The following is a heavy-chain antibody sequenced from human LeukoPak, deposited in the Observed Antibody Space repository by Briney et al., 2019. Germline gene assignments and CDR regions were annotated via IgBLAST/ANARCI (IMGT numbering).Heavy chain of an antibody. CDR3: VKDYSRDWNGHWFDS. J-gene: IGHJ5*01. CDR2: IYYSGST. CDR1: GGSISSSNYY. Sequence: SETLSLTCTVSGGSISSSNYYWGWIRQPPGKGLEWIGTIYYSGSTYYTPSLKSRVTISVDTSKNQFSLNLSSVTAADTAVYYCVKDYSRDWNGHWFDSWGQGTLVTVSS. D-gene: IGHD1-1*01. V-gene: IGHV4-39*01.